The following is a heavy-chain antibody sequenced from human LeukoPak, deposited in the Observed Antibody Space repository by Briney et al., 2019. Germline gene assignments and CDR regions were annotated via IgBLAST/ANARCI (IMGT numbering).Heavy chain of an antibody. CDR1: GYSFTSYW. V-gene: IGHV5-51*01. Sequence: GESLKISCKGSGYSFTSYWIGWVRPMPGKGLEWMGTIYPGDSDTRYSPSFQGQVTISADKSIITAYLQWSSLKASDTAMYYCARLVDTDFWFDPWGQRTLVTVSS. CDR3: ARLVDTDFWFDP. J-gene: IGHJ5*02. D-gene: IGHD5-18*01. CDR2: IYPGDSDT.